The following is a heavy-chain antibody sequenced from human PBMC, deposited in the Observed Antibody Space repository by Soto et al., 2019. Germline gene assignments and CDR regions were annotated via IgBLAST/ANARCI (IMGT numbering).Heavy chain of an antibody. CDR1: GVSISSSHR. CDR3: ARIAVVPSALDP. V-gene: IGHV4-4*02. Sequence: ASETLSLTCDVSGVSISSSHRWCWLRQPPGKGLEWIGEVYHSGSANYNPPLKSRVSMSVDKSKNQFSLRLSSVTAADTALYYCARIAVVPSALDPWGQGTLVTVSS. D-gene: IGHD2-2*01. J-gene: IGHJ5*02. CDR2: VYHSGSA.